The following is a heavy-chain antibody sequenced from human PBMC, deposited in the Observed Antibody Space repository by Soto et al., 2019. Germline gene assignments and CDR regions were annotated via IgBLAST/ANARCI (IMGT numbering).Heavy chain of an antibody. Sequence: GGSLRLSCAASGFTFSSYGMHWVRQAPGKGLEWVAVISYDGSNKYYADSVKGRFTISRDNSKNTLYLQMNSLRAEDTAVYYCARDYDFWSGSIYYYGMDVWGQGTTVTVSS. CDR1: GFTFSSYG. J-gene: IGHJ6*02. V-gene: IGHV3-30*03. D-gene: IGHD3-3*01. CDR2: ISYDGSNK. CDR3: ARDYDFWSGSIYYYGMDV.